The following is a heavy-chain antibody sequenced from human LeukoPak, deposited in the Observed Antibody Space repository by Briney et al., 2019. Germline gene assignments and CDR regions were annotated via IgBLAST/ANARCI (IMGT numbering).Heavy chain of an antibody. CDR2: IKSKTAGGTT. Sequence: TGGSLRLSCAASAFTLSNAWMNWVRQAPGKGLEWVGRIKSKTAGGTTDYAAPVKGRFIISRDDSKNTLYLQMNSLKTEGTAVYYCSIIYYESNDYYIDYWGQGTLVTVSS. CDR3: SIIYYESNDYYIDY. D-gene: IGHD3-22*01. CDR1: AFTLSNAW. J-gene: IGHJ4*02. V-gene: IGHV3-15*07.